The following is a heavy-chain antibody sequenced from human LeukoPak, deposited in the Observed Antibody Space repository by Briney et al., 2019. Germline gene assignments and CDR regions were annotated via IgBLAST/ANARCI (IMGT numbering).Heavy chain of an antibody. V-gene: IGHV3-74*01. J-gene: IGHJ4*02. CDR1: GFTFSSYW. D-gene: IGHD5-24*01. CDR3: ARDNGYKFDY. CDR2: INTYGTSA. Sequence: PGGSLGLSCEVSGFTFSSYWMNWVRQVPGKGLAWVSHINTYGTSAIYADSVKGRFTISRDNAKNMLFLQMDSLRAEDTAVYYCARDNGYKFDYWGQGTLVTVSS.